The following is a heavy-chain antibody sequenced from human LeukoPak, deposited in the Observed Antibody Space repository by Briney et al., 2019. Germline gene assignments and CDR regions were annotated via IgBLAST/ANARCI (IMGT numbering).Heavy chain of an antibody. CDR3: ARELSDYYDSSGSFFDY. CDR2: IYYSGST. V-gene: IGHV4-31*03. J-gene: IGHJ4*02. D-gene: IGHD3-22*01. CDR1: GGSISSGGYY. Sequence: PSETLSLTCTVSGGSISSGGYYWSWIRQHPGKGLEWIGYIYYSGSTYYNPSLKSRVTISVDTSKNQFSLKLSSVTAADTAVYYCARELSDYYDSSGSFFDYWGQGTLVTVSS.